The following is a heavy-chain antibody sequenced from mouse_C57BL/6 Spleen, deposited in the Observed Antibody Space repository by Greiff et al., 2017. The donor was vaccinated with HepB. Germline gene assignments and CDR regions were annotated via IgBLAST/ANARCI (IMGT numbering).Heavy chain of an antibody. CDR3: ATTVVATNAMDY. CDR2: IHPNSGST. CDR1: GYTFTSYW. V-gene: IGHV1-64*01. D-gene: IGHD1-1*01. Sequence: VQLQQSGAELVKPGASVKLSCKASGYTFTSYWMHWVKQRPGQGLEWIGMIHPNSGSTNYNEKFKSKATLTVDKSSSTAYMQLSSLTSEDSAVYYCATTVVATNAMDYWGQGTSVTVSS. J-gene: IGHJ4*01.